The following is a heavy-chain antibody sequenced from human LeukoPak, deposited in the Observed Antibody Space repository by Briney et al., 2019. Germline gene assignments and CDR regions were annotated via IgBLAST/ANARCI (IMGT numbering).Heavy chain of an antibody. D-gene: IGHD6-13*01. V-gene: IGHV4-61*02. Sequence: PSETLSLTCTVSGGSSSSGSYYWSLIRQPAEKGLEWIGRIYTSGSTNYNPSLKSRVTISVDTSKNQFSLKLSSVTAADTAVYYCARVRLIAAALVFDYWGQGTLVTVSS. CDR3: ARVRLIAAALVFDY. J-gene: IGHJ4*02. CDR1: GGSSSSGSYY. CDR2: IYTSGST.